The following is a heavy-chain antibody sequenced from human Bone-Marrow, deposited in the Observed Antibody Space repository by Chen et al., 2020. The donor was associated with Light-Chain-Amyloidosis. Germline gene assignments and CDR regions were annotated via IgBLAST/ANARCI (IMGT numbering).Heavy chain of an antibody. V-gene: IGHV3-48*03. J-gene: IGHJ4*02. CDR1: GFTLRSYE. CDR3: ARGPIAAAFVGYFDY. CDR2: ISSSGSTI. D-gene: IGHD6-13*01. Sequence: EVQLVESGGGLVQPGGSLRLSCAASGFTLRSYEMNWVRQAPGKGLEWVSYISSSGSTIYYADSVKGRFTISRDNAKNSLYLQMNSLRAEDTAVYYCARGPIAAAFVGYFDYWGQGTLVTVSS.